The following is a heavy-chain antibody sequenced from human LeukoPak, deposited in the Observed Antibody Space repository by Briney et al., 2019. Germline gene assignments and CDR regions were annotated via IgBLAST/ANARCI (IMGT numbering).Heavy chain of an antibody. Sequence: SETLSLTCTVSGYSISSGYYWGWIRQPPGKGLEWIGSIYHSGSTYYNPSLKSRVTISVDTSKNQFSLKLSSVTAADTAVYYCARAWDIVVVVAATSYCGMDVWGQGTTVTVSS. V-gene: IGHV4-38-2*02. J-gene: IGHJ6*02. D-gene: IGHD2-15*01. CDR1: GYSISSGYY. CDR2: IYHSGST. CDR3: ARAWDIVVVVAATSYCGMDV.